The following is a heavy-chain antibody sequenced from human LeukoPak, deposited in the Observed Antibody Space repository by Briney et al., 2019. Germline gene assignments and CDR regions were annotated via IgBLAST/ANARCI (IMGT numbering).Heavy chain of an antibody. CDR3: ARRSSSWFHYFDY. CDR2: ISSNGGST. J-gene: IGHJ4*02. CDR1: RFTYSNYA. Sequence: QPGGPQRLPCAASRFTYSNYAMHWLRQAPEKGLEYVSAISSNGGSTYYANSVKGRFTISRDNSNNTLYLQMGSLRAEDMAVYYCARRSSSWFHYFDYWGQGTLVTVSS. V-gene: IGHV3-64*01. D-gene: IGHD6-13*01.